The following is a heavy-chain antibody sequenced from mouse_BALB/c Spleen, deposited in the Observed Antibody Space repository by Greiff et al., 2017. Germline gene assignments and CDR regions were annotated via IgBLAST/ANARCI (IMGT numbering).Heavy chain of an antibody. J-gene: IGHJ4*01. CDR1: GFSLTGYG. CDR3: ARDLGLLRHYYAMDY. V-gene: IGHV2-6-7*01. Sequence: VMLVESGPGLVAPSQSLSITCTVSGFSLTGYGVNWVRQPPGKGLEWLGMIWGDGSTDYNSALKSRLSISKDNSKSQVFLKMNSLQTDDTARYYCARDLGLLRHYYAMDYWGQGTSVTVSS. D-gene: IGHD1-1*01. CDR2: IWGDGST.